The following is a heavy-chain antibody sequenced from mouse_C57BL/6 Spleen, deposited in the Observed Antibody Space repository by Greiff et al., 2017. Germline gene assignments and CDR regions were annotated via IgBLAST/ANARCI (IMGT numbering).Heavy chain of an antibody. CDR1: GFSFNTYA. CDR3: VRQAGLDWYFDV. Sequence: EVKVEESGGGLVQPKGSLKLSCAASGFSFNTYAMNWVRQAPGKGLEWVARIRSKSNNYATYYADSVKDRFTISRDDSESMLYLQMNNLKTEDTAMYYCVRQAGLDWYFDVWGTGTTVTVSS. CDR2: IRSKSNNYAT. J-gene: IGHJ1*03. V-gene: IGHV10-1*01. D-gene: IGHD3-3*01.